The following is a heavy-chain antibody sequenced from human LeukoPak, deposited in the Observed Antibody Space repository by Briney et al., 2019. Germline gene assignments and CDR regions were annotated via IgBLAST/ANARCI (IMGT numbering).Heavy chain of an antibody. CDR1: GFTFSSYS. V-gene: IGHV3-21*01. Sequence: GGSLRLSCAASGFTFSSYSMNWVRQAPGNGLEWVSSISSSSSYIYYADSVKGRFTISRDNAKNSLYLQMNSLRAEDTAVYYCARDDAGSRDGYNAPNDYWGQGTLVTVSS. J-gene: IGHJ4*02. D-gene: IGHD5-24*01. CDR2: ISSSSSYI. CDR3: ARDDAGSRDGYNAPNDY.